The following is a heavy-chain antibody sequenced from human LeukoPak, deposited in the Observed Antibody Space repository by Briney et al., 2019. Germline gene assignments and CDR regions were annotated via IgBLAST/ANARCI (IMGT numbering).Heavy chain of an antibody. CDR1: GGSISSYY. Sequence: SETLSLTCTVSGGSISSYYWSWIRQPPGKGLEWIGYIYYSGSTNYNPSLKSRVTISVDTSKNQFSLKLSSVTAADTAVYFCARRDDSSGYHKIFDYWGPGTLVTVSS. CDR3: ARRDDSSGYHKIFDY. J-gene: IGHJ4*02. CDR2: IYYSGST. V-gene: IGHV4-59*08. D-gene: IGHD3-22*01.